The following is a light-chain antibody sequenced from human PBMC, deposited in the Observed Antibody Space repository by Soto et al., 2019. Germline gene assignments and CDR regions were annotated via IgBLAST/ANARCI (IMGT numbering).Light chain of an antibody. Sequence: QSVLTQSPSTSGTPGQRVLLSCSGSDSNLGTNSASWYRQLPGTAPELLIYRNIQRPSGVPDRFSGSKSGASASLAISGLQSEDEADYFCAAWDDSLHGVVFGGGTKLTVL. CDR1: DSNLGTNS. CDR3: AAWDDSLHGVV. V-gene: IGLV1-44*01. J-gene: IGLJ2*01. CDR2: RNI.